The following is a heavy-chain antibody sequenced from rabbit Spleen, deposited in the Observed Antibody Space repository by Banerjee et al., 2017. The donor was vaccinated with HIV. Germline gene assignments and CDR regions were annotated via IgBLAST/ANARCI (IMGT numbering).Heavy chain of an antibody. J-gene: IGHJ6*01. V-gene: IGHV1S45*01. D-gene: IGHD8-1*01. CDR1: GVSLNDKDV. CDR2: INIVTGKS. CDR3: ARDTGSSFSSYGMDL. Sequence: QEQLVESGGGLVKPEGSLTLTCKASGVSLNDKDVMCWVRQAPGKGLEWIACINIVTGKSVYASWAKGRFMMSRTSSTTVTLQMTSLTVADTATYFCARDTGSSFSSYGMDLWGPGTLVTVS.